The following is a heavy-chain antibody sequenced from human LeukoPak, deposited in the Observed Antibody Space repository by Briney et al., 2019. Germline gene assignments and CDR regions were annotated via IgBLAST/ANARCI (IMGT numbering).Heavy chain of an antibody. J-gene: IGHJ4*02. Sequence: GGSLRLSCAASGFTFSSYSMNWVRQAPGKGLEWVSSISGSSSYIYYADSVKGRFTISRDNTKNSLYLQMNSLRAEDTAVYYCARDNPTVAGFDYWGQGTLVTVSS. CDR1: GFTFSSYS. CDR2: ISGSSSYI. CDR3: ARDNPTVAGFDY. V-gene: IGHV3-21*01. D-gene: IGHD4-11*01.